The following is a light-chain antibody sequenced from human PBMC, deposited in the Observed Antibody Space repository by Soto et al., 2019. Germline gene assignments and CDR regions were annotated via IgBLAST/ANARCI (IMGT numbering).Light chain of an antibody. CDR3: QQYYNWPLS. CDR1: QSFSYY. J-gene: IGKJ4*01. Sequence: EIVMTQSPATLSVSPGERATLSCRASQSFSYYVAWYHQKPGQVPRLLLYGTSTRATGIPARFSGSGSGTEFTLTISSLQSADSALYYCQQYYNWPLSFGGGTKVEIK. CDR2: GTS. V-gene: IGKV3-15*01.